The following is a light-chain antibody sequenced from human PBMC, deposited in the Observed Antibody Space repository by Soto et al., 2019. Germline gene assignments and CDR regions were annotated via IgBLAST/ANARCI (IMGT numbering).Light chain of an antibody. CDR3: QQYNNWPAIT. CDR1: QTVTSN. V-gene: IGKV3D-15*01. Sequence: EIVMTQSPGTLSVSPCERVTLSCRASQTVTSNLAWYQQKPGQSPRLLIYDASNRATGIPARFSGFGSGTDFTLTISSLQSEDFAIYYCQQYNNWPAITFGQGTRLEIK. CDR2: DAS. J-gene: IGKJ5*01.